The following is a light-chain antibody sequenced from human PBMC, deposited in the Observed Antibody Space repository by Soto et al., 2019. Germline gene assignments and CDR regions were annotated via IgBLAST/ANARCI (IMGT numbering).Light chain of an antibody. CDR2: GAS. J-gene: IGKJ3*01. Sequence: EIVFTQSPGTLSLSPGERATLSCRASQSVSSGYLAWYQQKPGQAPRLLIHGASSRATGIPDRFSGSGSGTDFTLTISRLEPEDFAVYYCQQYGSSPGVTFGPGTKVDIK. CDR1: QSVSSGY. V-gene: IGKV3-20*01. CDR3: QQYGSSPGVT.